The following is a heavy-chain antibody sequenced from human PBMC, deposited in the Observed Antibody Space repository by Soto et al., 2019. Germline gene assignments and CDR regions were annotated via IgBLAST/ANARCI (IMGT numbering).Heavy chain of an antibody. J-gene: IGHJ4*02. Sequence: QVQLVQSGAEVKKPGSSVKVSCKASGGTLNSYAISLVRQAPGQGLGWMGGIITAFGPGFYAKKFQGRVTITADESTKTVYMDLNSLRSEDTAVYYCAAGGILARLDNWGQGTLVTVSS. CDR3: AAGGILARLDN. CDR2: IITAFGPG. CDR1: GGTLNSYA. V-gene: IGHV1-69*01. D-gene: IGHD6-25*01.